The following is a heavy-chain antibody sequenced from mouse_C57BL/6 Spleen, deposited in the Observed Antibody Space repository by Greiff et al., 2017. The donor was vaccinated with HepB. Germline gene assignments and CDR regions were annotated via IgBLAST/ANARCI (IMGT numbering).Heavy chain of an antibody. D-gene: IGHD2-1*01. V-gene: IGHV5-9-1*02. J-gene: IGHJ1*03. CDR1: GFTFSSYA. CDR3: TRAPYGNHWYFDV. CDR2: ISSGGDYI. Sequence: EVKLMESGEGLVKPGGSLKLSCAASGFTFSSYAMSWVRQTPEKGLEWVAYISSGGDYIYYADTVKGRFTISRDNARNTLYLQMSSLKSEDTAMYYCTRAPYGNHWYFDVWGTGTTVTVSS.